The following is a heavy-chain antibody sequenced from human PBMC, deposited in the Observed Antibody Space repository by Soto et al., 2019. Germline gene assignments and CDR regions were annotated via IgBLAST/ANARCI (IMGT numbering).Heavy chain of an antibody. Sequence: QVQLQESGPGLVKPSQTLSLTCTVSGGSISIGDYYLIFIRQPPGKGLEWIWYIYYSGSTYYNPSLKSRITISVDTSKNQFSLKLSSVTAADTAVYYCARDTMVRSLDPWGQGTLVTVSS. CDR1: GGSISIGDYY. CDR3: ARDTMVRSLDP. CDR2: IYYSGST. J-gene: IGHJ5*02. V-gene: IGHV4-30-4*01. D-gene: IGHD3-10*01.